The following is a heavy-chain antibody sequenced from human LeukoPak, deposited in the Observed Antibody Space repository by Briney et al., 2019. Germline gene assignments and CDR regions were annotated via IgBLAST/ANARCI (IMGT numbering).Heavy chain of an antibody. CDR3: ARHRFGGDCYSDY. Sequence: SETLSLTCAVSGYSISSGYYWGWIRQPPGKGLEWIGSIYHSGSTYYNPSLKSRVTISVDTSTNQFSLKLSSVTAADTAVYDCARHRFGGDCYSDYWGQGTLVTVSS. D-gene: IGHD2-21*01. CDR2: IYHSGST. CDR1: GYSISSGYY. V-gene: IGHV4-38-2*01. J-gene: IGHJ4*02.